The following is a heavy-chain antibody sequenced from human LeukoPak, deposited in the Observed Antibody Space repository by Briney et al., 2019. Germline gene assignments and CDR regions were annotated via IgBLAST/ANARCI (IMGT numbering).Heavy chain of an antibody. D-gene: IGHD3-10*01. Sequence: SETLSLTCTVAGGSISSYYWSWIRQPAGKGLEWIGRIYNSGSTTYNPSLKSRVTMSVDTSKNQFSLKLSSVTAADTAVYYCARDSGTTGEVKFDPWGQGTLVTVSS. J-gene: IGHJ5*02. CDR2: IYNSGST. CDR1: GGSISSYY. V-gene: IGHV4-4*07. CDR3: ARDSGTTGEVKFDP.